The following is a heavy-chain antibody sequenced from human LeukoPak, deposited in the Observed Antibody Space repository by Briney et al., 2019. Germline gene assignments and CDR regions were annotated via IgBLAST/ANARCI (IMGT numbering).Heavy chain of an antibody. CDR1: GFTFSTYS. CDR3: ARRFCSSTSCYGDY. CDR2: ISSSSDTV. J-gene: IGHJ4*02. V-gene: IGHV3-48*02. D-gene: IGHD2-2*01. Sequence: PGGSLRLSCAASGFTFSTYSMNWVRRAPGKGLEWVSYISSSSDTVYYADSVKGRFTISRDNAKNSRYLQMDSLRDEDTAVYYCARRFCSSTSCYGDYWGQGTLVTVSS.